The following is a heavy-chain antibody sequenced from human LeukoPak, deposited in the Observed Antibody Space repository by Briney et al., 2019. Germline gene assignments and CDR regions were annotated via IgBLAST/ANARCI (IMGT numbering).Heavy chain of an antibody. Sequence: GGSLRLSRAASGFTFSSYEMNWVRQAPGKGLEGVSYISSSGSTIYYADSLKGRFTISRDNAKNSLSLQMNSLRAEDTAVYYCARGYGAIWFGELSAFDIWGQGTMVTVSS. CDR3: ARGYGAIWFGELSAFDI. CDR2: ISSSGSTI. V-gene: IGHV3-48*03. J-gene: IGHJ3*02. CDR1: GFTFSSYE. D-gene: IGHD3-10*01.